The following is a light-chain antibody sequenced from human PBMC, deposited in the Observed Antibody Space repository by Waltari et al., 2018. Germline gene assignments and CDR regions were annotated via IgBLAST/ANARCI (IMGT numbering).Light chain of an antibody. CDR2: WAA. CDR1: SVVQRSNNKNY. CDR3: QQFQSHLRT. Sequence: SVVQRSNNKNYFAWYQQKPGQPPKLLIYWAATRKSGVPDRLSGSGSGTDFTRTISSLQAEDVAVYYCQQFQSHLRTFGQ. J-gene: IGKJ1*01. V-gene: IGKV4-1*01.